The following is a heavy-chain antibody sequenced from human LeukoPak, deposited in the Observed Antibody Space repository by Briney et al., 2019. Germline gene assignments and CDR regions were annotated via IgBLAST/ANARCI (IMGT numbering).Heavy chain of an antibody. J-gene: IGHJ4*02. CDR2: FDPEYGEI. D-gene: IGHD5-18*01. Sequence: ASVKVSCKVSGYTLTELSIHWVRQAPGKGLEWMGGFDPEYGEIIYAQKFQGRVTMTEDTSTDTAYMELSSLRSEDSAVYYCATDLATAMIKDPSNYWGQGTLVTVSS. CDR3: ATDLATAMIKDPSNY. V-gene: IGHV1-24*01. CDR1: GYTLTELS.